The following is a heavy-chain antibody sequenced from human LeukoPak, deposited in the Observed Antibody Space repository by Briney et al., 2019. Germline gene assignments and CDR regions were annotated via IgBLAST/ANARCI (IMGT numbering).Heavy chain of an antibody. J-gene: IGHJ4*02. CDR2: IYHSGST. Sequence: SETLSLTCTVSGGSISSGDYYWSWIRQPPGKGLEWIGYIYHSGSTYYNPSLKSRVTISVDRSKNQFSLKLSSVTAADTAVYYCARGHPGYYGSGSPLDYWGQGTLVTVSS. CDR3: ARGHPGYYGSGSPLDY. V-gene: IGHV4-30-2*01. CDR1: GGSISSGDYY. D-gene: IGHD3-10*01.